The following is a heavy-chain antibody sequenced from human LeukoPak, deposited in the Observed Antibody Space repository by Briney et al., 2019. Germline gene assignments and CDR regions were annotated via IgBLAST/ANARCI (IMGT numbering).Heavy chain of an antibody. CDR3: ARDGVPGGRDV. V-gene: IGHV3-7*01. CDR2: INREGSDK. CDR1: GFASSSHW. D-gene: IGHD3-16*01. J-gene: IGHJ6*02. Sequence: GGSLRFSCAASGFASSSHWMNWVRQAPGKGLEWVANINREGSDKNYVDSVKGRFTISRDNAKNSLYLQMNSLRVEDTAVYYCARDGVPGGRDVWGQGTTVTVS.